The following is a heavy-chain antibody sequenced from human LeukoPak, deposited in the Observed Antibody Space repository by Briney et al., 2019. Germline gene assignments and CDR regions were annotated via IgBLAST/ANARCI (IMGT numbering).Heavy chain of an antibody. J-gene: IGHJ5*02. CDR1: GGTFSSYA. D-gene: IGHD5-12*01. V-gene: IGHV1-69*13. CDR3: ARDTRAPGGYDYSWFDP. CDR2: IIPIFGAA. Sequence: SVKVSCKASGGTFSSYAISWVRQAPGQGLEWMGGIIPIFGAANYAQKFQGRVTITADESTSTAYMELSSLRSEDTAVYYCARDTRAPGGYDYSWFDPWGQGTLVTVSS.